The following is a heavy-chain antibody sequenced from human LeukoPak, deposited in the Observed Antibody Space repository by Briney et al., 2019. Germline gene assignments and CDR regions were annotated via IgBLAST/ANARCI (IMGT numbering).Heavy chain of an antibody. CDR3: AREYYYDSSGYYSRGNWFDP. Sequence: GASVKVSCKASGYRFSASSMHWVRQATGQGLEWMGWMNPNSGNTGYAQKFQGRVTMTRNTSISTAYMELSSLRSEDTAVYYCAREYYYDSSGYYSRGNWFDPWGQGTLVTVSS. D-gene: IGHD3-22*01. CDR1: GYRFSASS. CDR2: MNPNSGNT. V-gene: IGHV1-8*02. J-gene: IGHJ5*02.